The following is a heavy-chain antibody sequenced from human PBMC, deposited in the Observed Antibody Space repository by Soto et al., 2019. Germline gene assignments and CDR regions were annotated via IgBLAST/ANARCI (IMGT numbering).Heavy chain of an antibody. CDR1: GGSIRSYY. J-gene: IGHJ5*02. Sequence: SETLSLTCTVSGGSIRSYYWSWIRQPPGKGLEWIWYTYYNWGTNYNPSLKSRVTISVDTSRNQFSLKLKSVTAADKAVYYCARPYCSGGSCYPGGNWFDAWGQGPLVTVS. D-gene: IGHD2-15*01. CDR2: TYYNWGT. V-gene: IGHV4-59*08. CDR3: ARPYCSGGSCYPGGNWFDA.